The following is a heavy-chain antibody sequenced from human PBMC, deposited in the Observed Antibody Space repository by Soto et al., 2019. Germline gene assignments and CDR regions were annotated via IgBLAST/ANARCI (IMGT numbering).Heavy chain of an antibody. CDR2: IKSKTDGGTT. V-gene: IGHV3-15*07. D-gene: IGHD3-3*01. Sequence: PGGSLRLSCAASGFTFSNAWMNWVRQAPGKGLEWVGRIKSKTDGGTTDYAAPVKGRFTIPRDDSKNTLYLQMNSLKTEDTAVYYCTTDPNAITIFGVVMGDYYYYGMDVWGQGTTVTVSS. J-gene: IGHJ6*02. CDR3: TTDPNAITIFGVVMGDYYYYGMDV. CDR1: GFTFSNAW.